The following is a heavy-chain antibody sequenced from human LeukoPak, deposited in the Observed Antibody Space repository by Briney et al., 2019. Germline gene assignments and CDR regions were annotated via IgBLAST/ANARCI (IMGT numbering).Heavy chain of an antibody. D-gene: IGHD6-6*01. V-gene: IGHV1-69*05. CDR1: VGTFSSYA. CDR2: IIPILGTA. J-gene: IGHJ5*02. Sequence: SVWVSSKASVGTFSSYAISCVRQAPGERREWVGGIIPILGTANYAQKFKDRVTMTTEESTGTAYMAQSSLRSEDTAVNSCARGQSIAARPVSWDWFDPWAQGTLVTVSS. CDR3: ARGQSIAARPVSWDWFDP.